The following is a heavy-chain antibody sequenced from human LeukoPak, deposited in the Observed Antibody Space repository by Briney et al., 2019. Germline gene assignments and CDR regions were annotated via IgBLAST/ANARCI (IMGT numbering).Heavy chain of an antibody. CDR1: EYTFTDYY. CDR3: ARAYGGSTIDY. CDR2: INPSSGGT. V-gene: IGHV1-2*02. J-gene: IGHJ4*02. D-gene: IGHD2-15*01. Sequence: GASVKVSCKASEYTFTDYYVHWVRQAPGQGLEWMGWINPSSGGTNYAQNFQGRVSMTRDTSISTAYMELSRLRSDDTAVYYCARAYGGSTIDYWGQGTLVTVSS.